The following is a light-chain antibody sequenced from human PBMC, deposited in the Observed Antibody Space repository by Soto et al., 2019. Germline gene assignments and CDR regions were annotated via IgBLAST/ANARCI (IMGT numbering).Light chain of an antibody. V-gene: IGKV1-39*01. CDR2: AAS. Sequence: DIQMTQSPSSLSASVGDRVTITCRASQSISNYLNWYQQKPGEAPHLLIYAASTLQSGVPSRFSGSGSGTDFTLTISTLQTEDFATYYCQQSYSNPKTFGQGNKVEIK. J-gene: IGKJ1*01. CDR1: QSISNY. CDR3: QQSYSNPKT.